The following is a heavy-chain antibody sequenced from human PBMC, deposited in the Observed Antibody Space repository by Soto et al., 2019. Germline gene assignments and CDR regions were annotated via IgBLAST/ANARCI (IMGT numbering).Heavy chain of an antibody. CDR1: GDSLASYW. Sequence: SLKMSRKGSGDSLASYWISLVRQMPGKGLEWMGRIDPSDSYTNYSPSFQGHVTISADKSISTAYLQWSSLKASDTAMYYCARLSRLTYGMDVWGQGTTVTVSS. CDR2: IDPSDSYT. D-gene: IGHD1-20*01. J-gene: IGHJ6*01. CDR3: ARLSRLTYGMDV. V-gene: IGHV5-10-1*01.